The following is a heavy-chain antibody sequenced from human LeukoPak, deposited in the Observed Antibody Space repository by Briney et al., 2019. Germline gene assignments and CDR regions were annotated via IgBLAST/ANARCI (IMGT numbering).Heavy chain of an antibody. CDR2: IYYSGST. CDR1: GGSISSYY. V-gene: IGHV4-59*01. J-gene: IGHJ5*02. D-gene: IGHD5-18*01. CDR3: ARAPRGYSYGYWWFDP. Sequence: PSETLSLTCTVSGGSISSYYWSWIRQPAGKGLEWIGYIYYSGSTNYNPSLKSRVTISVDTSKNQFSLRLSSVTAADTAVYYCARAPRGYSYGYWWFDPWGQGTLVTVSS.